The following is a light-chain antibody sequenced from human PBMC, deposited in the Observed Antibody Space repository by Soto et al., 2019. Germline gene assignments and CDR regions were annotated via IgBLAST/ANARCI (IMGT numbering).Light chain of an antibody. CDR2: KAS. CDR1: QSISNW. Sequence: DIQMTQSPSTLSASVGDRVTITCRASQSISNWLAWYQQKPGKAPNVLIYKASNLKSGVPSRFSGSGSGTEFTLTVSSLQPEDFAPYFCQQYSSYPYTFGQGTKVEIK. CDR3: QQYSSYPYT. J-gene: IGKJ2*01. V-gene: IGKV1-5*03.